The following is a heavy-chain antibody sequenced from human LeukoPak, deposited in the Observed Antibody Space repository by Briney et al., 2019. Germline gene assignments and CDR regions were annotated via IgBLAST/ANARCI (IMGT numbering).Heavy chain of an antibody. D-gene: IGHD5-24*01. CDR3: ARDRGRDGYKFYYYGMDV. V-gene: IGHV4-59*01. CDR2: IYYSGST. J-gene: IGHJ6*02. Sequence: SETLSLTCTVSGGSISSYYWSWIRQPPGKGLEWIGYIYYSGSTNYNPSLKSRVTISVDTSKNQFSLKLSSVTAADTAVYYCARDRGRDGYKFYYYGMDVWDQGTTVTVSS. CDR1: GGSISSYY.